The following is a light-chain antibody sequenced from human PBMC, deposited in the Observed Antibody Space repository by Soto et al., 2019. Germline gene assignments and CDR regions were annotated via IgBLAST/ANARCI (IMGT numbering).Light chain of an antibody. CDR1: QSISTW. Sequence: DIHMTQSPATLSASVGDRGTFTCRASQSISTWLAWYQQKPGKAPKLLIYWASSLESGVPSRFSGSGSGTEFTLTISSLQPDDFATYYCQHYTTYSGTFGPGTKVDIK. J-gene: IGKJ3*01. CDR3: QHYTTYSGT. CDR2: WAS. V-gene: IGKV1-5*03.